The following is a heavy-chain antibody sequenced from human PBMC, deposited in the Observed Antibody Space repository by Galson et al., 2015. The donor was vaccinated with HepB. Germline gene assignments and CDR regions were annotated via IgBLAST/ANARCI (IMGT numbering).Heavy chain of an antibody. D-gene: IGHD5-12*01. V-gene: IGHV1-69*04. CDR3: ARDEGYDYRFDY. J-gene: IGHJ4*02. CDR2: IIPILGIA. CDR1: GGTFSSYT. Sequence: SVKVSCKASGGTFSSYTISWVRQAPGQGLEWMGRIIPILGIANYAQKFQGRVTITADKSTSTAYMELSSLRSEDTAVYYCARDEGYDYRFDYWGQGTLVTVSS.